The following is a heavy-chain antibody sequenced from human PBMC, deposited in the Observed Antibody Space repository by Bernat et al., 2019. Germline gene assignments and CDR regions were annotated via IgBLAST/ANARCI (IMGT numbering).Heavy chain of an antibody. CDR3: ARVYDDFWSGYQESSDYYYMDV. V-gene: IGHV4-31*03. Sequence: QVQLQESGPGLVKPSQTLSLTCTVSGGSISSGGYYWSWIRQHPGKGLEWIGYIYYSGSTYYNPSLKSRVTISVDTSKNQFSLKLSSVTAADTAVYYCARVYDDFWSGYQESSDYYYMDVWGKGTTVTVSS. CDR1: GGSISSGGYY. CDR2: IYYSGST. J-gene: IGHJ6*03. D-gene: IGHD3-3*01.